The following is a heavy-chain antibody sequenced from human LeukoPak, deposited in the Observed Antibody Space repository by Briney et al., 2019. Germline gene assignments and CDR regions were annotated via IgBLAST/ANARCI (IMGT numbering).Heavy chain of an antibody. J-gene: IGHJ4*02. CDR1: DFTFTNAW. D-gene: IGHD3-22*01. Sequence: GGSLRLSCAASDFTFTNAWMNWVRQAPGKGLEWVAVISYDGSNKYYADSVKGRFTISRDNSKNTLYLQMNSLRAEDTAVYYCAREAYYYDSSGFCAFDYWGQGTLVTVSS. CDR2: ISYDGSNK. V-gene: IGHV3-30*03. CDR3: AREAYYYDSSGFCAFDY.